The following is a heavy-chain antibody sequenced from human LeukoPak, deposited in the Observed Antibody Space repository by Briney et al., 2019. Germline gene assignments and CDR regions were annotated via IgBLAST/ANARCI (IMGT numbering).Heavy chain of an antibody. Sequence: GGSLRLSCAASGFTVSNNYMSWVRQAPRKGLEWVSVIYGGGSTYYADSVRGRFTISRDSSKNTLYLQMSSLRAEDTAVYYCARVLTYSGNYGGGGEFDYWGQGTLVTVSS. CDR3: ARVLTYSGNYGGGGEFDY. CDR1: GFTVSNNY. J-gene: IGHJ4*02. CDR2: IYGGGST. V-gene: IGHV3-53*01. D-gene: IGHD1-26*01.